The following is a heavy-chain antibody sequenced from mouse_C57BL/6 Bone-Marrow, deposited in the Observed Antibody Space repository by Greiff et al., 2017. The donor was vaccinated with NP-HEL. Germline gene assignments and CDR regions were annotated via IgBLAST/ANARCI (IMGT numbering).Heavy chain of an antibody. CDR1: GYTFTSYW. D-gene: IGHD2-14*01. J-gene: IGHJ3*01. CDR2: INPRSGGT. Sequence: QVQLQQPGTELVKPGASVKMSCKASGYTFTSYWMHWVKQRPGQGLEWIGKINPRSGGTNYNEKFKSKATLTVDNSTSTAYMQLSSLTSEESAAYYCARLGVLRAYGGQGTLVTVTA. CDR3: ARLGVLRAY. V-gene: IGHV1-53*01.